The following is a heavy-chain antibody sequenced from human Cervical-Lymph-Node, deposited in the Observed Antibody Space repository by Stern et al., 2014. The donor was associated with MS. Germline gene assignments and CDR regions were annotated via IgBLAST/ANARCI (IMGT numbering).Heavy chain of an antibody. CDR3: ARGGAVTTSDYYLDY. CDR2: ISYDGSDK. J-gene: IGHJ4*02. CDR1: GFTFSYHA. Sequence: VQLVQSGGGVVQPGRSLRLSCAASGFTFSYHAMHWVRQAPGKGLEWVALISYDGSDKNDADSVKGRFTISRDNSRNTLYLQMYSLRVDDTAVYYCARGGAVTTSDYYLDYWGQGILVTVSS. D-gene: IGHD4-17*01. V-gene: IGHV3-30*01.